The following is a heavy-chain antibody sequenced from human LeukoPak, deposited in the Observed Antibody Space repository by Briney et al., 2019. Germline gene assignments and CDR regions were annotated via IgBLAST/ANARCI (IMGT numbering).Heavy chain of an antibody. J-gene: IGHJ6*02. D-gene: IGHD1-14*01. CDR3: AKDWRWNQNIYGMNV. V-gene: IGHV3-30*04. CDR2: TSHDGSND. Sequence: GRSLRLSCAASGFTFSSYAMHWVRQAPGKGLEWVAATSHDGSNDQYADSVRGRFTISRDNSKNTLYLQMNSLRVEDMAVYYCAKDWRWNQNIYGMNVWGQGTTVIVSS. CDR1: GFTFSSYA.